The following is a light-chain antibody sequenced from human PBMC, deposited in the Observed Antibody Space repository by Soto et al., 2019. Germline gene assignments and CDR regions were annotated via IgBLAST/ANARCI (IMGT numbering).Light chain of an antibody. CDR3: SSYAGSNNLV. V-gene: IGLV2-8*01. Sequence: QSVLTQPPSASGSAGQSVTISCTGTSSDVGGYNYVSWYQQHPGKAPQLMIYEVNKRPSGVPDRFAGSRSGNTASLTVSGLQAEDEADYYCSSYAGSNNLVFGGGTQLTVL. J-gene: IGLJ3*02. CDR2: EVN. CDR1: SSDVGGYNY.